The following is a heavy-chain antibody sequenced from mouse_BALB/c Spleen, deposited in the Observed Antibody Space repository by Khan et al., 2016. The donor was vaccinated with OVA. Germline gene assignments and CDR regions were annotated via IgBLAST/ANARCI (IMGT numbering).Heavy chain of an antibody. CDR1: GYTITSGYG. CDR2: ISYSGST. CDR3: ARTARIEY. D-gene: IGHD1-2*01. Sequence: EVQLQESGPGLVKPSQSLSLTCTVTGYTITSGYGWNWIRQFPGNKQEWMGYISYSGSTNYNPSFKRRISITRDTSKNQVFLQLNSVTTEDSATYCWARTARIEYWGQGTTLTVSS. J-gene: IGHJ2*01. V-gene: IGHV3-2*02.